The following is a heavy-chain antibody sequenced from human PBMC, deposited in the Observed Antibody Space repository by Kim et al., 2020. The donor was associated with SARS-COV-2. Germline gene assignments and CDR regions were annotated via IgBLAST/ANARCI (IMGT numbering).Heavy chain of an antibody. Sequence: SETLSLTCTVSGDSIGSSTYYWGWIRQPPGKALEWIGGIYFNGTTYYNPSLNSRVTISADPAKNQFSLKLSSVTAAETAVYYCASEIIVCLPAVSFDYWGQGSPINVSS. CDR1: GDSIGSSTYY. CDR3: ASEIIVCLPAVSFDY. V-gene: IGHV4-39*01. D-gene: IGHD2-2*01. J-gene: IGHJ4*02. CDR2: IYFNGTT.